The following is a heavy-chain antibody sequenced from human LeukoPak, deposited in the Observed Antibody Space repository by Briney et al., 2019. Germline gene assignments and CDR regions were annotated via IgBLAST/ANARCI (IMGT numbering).Heavy chain of an antibody. CDR3: AILGDSSGYSPGFVY. J-gene: IGHJ4*02. V-gene: IGHV3-23*01. CDR2: ISGSGGST. CDR1: GFTFSSYA. D-gene: IGHD3-22*01. Sequence: PGGSLRLSCAASGFTFSSYAMSWVRQAPGKGLEWVSAISGSGGSTYYADSVKGRFTISRDNSKNTLYLQMNSLRAEDTAVYYCAILGDSSGYSPGFVYWGQGTLLTVSS.